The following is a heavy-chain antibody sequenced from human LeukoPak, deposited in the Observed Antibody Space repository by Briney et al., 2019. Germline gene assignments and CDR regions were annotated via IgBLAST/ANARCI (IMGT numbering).Heavy chain of an antibody. CDR1: GVSVNAYS. CDR2: INHSGGT. J-gene: IGHJ4*02. Sequence: SETLSLTCAVQGVSVNAYSWSWIRQSPDKGLEWIGEINHSGGTNYNPSLKSRATISVDTSENRISLRVTSVTAADTAVYYCARIRCGHTDDRCYNYWGQGTLVTVSS. D-gene: IGHD2-8*01. CDR3: ARIRCGHTDDRCYNY. V-gene: IGHV4-34*01.